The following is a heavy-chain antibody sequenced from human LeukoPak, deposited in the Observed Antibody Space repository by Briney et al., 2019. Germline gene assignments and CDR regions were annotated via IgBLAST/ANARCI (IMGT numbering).Heavy chain of an antibody. J-gene: IGHJ5*02. CDR2: ISVYNGNT. CDR1: GYIFISHG. CDR3: ARAGGYDRLDP. D-gene: IGHD3-16*01. Sequence: ASVKVSCKASGYIFISHGISWVRQAPGQGLEWMGWISVYNGNTKYAQKFQGRVTMTTDTSTNTGYMELRSLRFDDTAVYYCARAGGYDRLDPWGQGTLVIVSS. V-gene: IGHV1-18*01.